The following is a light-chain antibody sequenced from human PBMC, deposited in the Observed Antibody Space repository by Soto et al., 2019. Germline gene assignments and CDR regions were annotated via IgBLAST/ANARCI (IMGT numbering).Light chain of an antibody. CDR1: QSISNW. J-gene: IGKJ1*01. Sequence: DIQMTQSPSTLSAFVGDRVTITCRASQSISNWLAWYQQKPGKAHNLLIYDASSLESGVPSRFSGSGSGTEFTLTISSLQPDDFATYYCQQYKNESTWTFGQGTKVEIK. V-gene: IGKV1-5*01. CDR2: DAS. CDR3: QQYKNESTWT.